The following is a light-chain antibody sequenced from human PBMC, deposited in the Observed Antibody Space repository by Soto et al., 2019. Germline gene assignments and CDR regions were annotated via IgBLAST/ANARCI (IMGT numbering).Light chain of an antibody. CDR2: DAS. Sequence: EIVLTQSPATLSLSPGERATLSCRASQSVSSYLAWYQQKPGQAPRLLIYDASNRATGIPARVSGSGSGTDFTITISSLEPEDFAVYYCQQRSNWPPITFGQGTLLEIK. J-gene: IGKJ5*01. CDR1: QSVSSY. V-gene: IGKV3-11*01. CDR3: QQRSNWPPIT.